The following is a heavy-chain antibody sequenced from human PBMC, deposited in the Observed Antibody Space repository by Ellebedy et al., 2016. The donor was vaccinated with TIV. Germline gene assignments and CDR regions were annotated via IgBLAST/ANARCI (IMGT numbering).Heavy chain of an antibody. J-gene: IGHJ6*02. Sequence: GESLKISXAASRFTFSYAWMNWVRQAPGKGLKWVGRIKSKTDGGTADYAAPVKGRFTISRDDSKNTLYLQMNSLKTEDTAVYYCTTGPAAGMDVWGQGTTVTVSS. CDR2: IKSKTDGGTA. D-gene: IGHD2-15*01. CDR3: TTGPAAGMDV. V-gene: IGHV3-15*07. CDR1: RFTFSYAW.